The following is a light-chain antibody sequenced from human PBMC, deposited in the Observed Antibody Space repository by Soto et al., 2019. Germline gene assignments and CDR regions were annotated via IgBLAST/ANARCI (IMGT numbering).Light chain of an antibody. Sequence: DIVMTQSPLSLPVTPGEPASISCRSSQSLLHSNGYNYLDWYLQKPGQSPQLLIYLGSNLASGVPDRFSGSGSGTDFTLKISRVEAEDVGVYYCMQALQTPTFGQGTKVDI. CDR3: MQALQTPT. V-gene: IGKV2-28*01. CDR1: QSLLHSNGYNY. CDR2: LGS. J-gene: IGKJ1*01.